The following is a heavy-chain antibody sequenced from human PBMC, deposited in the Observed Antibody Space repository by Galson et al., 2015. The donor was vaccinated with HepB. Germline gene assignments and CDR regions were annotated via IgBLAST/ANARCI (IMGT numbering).Heavy chain of an antibody. CDR1: GFTFSSYS. CDR3: ARDWHQGYYDFWSGYYGYYYYYYMDV. D-gene: IGHD3-3*01. CDR2: ISSSSSYI. J-gene: IGHJ6*03. V-gene: IGHV3-21*01. Sequence: SLRLSCAASGFTFSSYSMNWVRQAPGKGLEWVSSISSSSSYIYYADSVKGRFTISRDNAKNSLYLQMNSLRAEDTAVYYCARDWHQGYYDFWSGYYGYYYYYYMDVWGKGTTVTVSS.